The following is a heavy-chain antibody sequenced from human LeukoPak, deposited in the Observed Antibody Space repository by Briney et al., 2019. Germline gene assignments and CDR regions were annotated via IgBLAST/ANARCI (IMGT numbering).Heavy chain of an antibody. J-gene: IGHJ4*02. D-gene: IGHD2-8*01. Sequence: PGGSLRLSCAAFGFTVSSNYMSWVRQAPGKGLEWVSLIYSGGTTYYADSVKGRFTISRDNSKNTLYLQMNSLRAEDTAIYYCATGYCTNGVCYWAPFDYWGQGTLVTVSS. CDR1: GFTVSSNY. CDR2: IYSGGTT. V-gene: IGHV3-53*01. CDR3: ATGYCTNGVCYWAPFDY.